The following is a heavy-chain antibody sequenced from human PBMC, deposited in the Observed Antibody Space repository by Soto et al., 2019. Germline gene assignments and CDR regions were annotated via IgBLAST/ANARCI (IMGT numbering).Heavy chain of an antibody. CDR2: ISSSSSYI. CDR3: ARDQSGY. V-gene: IGHV3-21*01. Sequence: GAQRRSCAASVVKYCRSRLNWGRQAPGKGLEWVSSISSSSSYIYYADSVKGRFTISRDNAKNSLYLQMNSLRAEDTAVYYCARDQSGYWGQGTLVTVSS. CDR1: VVKYCRSR. J-gene: IGHJ4*02.